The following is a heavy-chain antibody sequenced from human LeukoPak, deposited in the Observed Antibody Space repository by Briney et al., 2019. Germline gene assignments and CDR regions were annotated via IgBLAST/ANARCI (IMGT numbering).Heavy chain of an antibody. CDR1: GGSFSGYY. J-gene: IGHJ6*03. V-gene: IGHV4-34*01. D-gene: IGHD6-13*01. Sequence: SETLSLTCAVYGGSFSGYYWSWIRQPPGTGLEWIGEINHSGSTNYNPSLKSRVTISVDTSKNQFSLKLSSVTAADTAVYYCARGSSSWYHEGPRRYYYYMDVWGKGTTVTVSS. CDR3: ARGSSSWYHEGPRRYYYYMDV. CDR2: INHSGST.